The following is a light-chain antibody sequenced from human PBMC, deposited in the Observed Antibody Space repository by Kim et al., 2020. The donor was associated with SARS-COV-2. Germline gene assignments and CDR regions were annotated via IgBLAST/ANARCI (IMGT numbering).Light chain of an antibody. Sequence: QSALTQPASVSGSPGQSITISCTGTSSDVGGYNYVSWYQQHPGKAPKLMIYDVSNRPSGVSNRFSGSNTASLTISGLQAEDEADYYCSSYTSSSTSLYVFGTGTKVTVL. J-gene: IGLJ1*01. CDR1: SSDVGGYNY. V-gene: IGLV2-14*03. CDR3: SSYTSSSTSLYV. CDR2: DVS.